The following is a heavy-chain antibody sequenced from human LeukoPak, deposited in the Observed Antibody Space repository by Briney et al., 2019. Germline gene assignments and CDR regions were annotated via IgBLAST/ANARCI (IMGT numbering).Heavy chain of an antibody. V-gene: IGHV4-61*01. Sequence: PSETLSLTCSVSGGSVSSGNHYWNWIRQPPGKGLEWIAYTYYSGSTNYNPSLKSRVTISVDTSKNQFSLKLSSVTAADTAVYYCARDPGTYSRYSFDSWGQGTLVTVSS. CDR2: TYYSGST. D-gene: IGHD1-26*01. CDR1: GGSVSSGNHY. CDR3: ARDPGTYSRYSFDS. J-gene: IGHJ4*02.